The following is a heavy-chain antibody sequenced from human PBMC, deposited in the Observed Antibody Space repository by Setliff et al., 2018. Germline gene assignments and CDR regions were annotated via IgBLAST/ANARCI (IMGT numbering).Heavy chain of an antibody. CDR3: ARVTMIVLSRRFFDI. J-gene: IGHJ3*02. Sequence: SETLSLTCTVSGGSISSAGCYWSWIRQHPGKGLEWIGYIYYSGITYYNPSLKSRVTISVDTSKNQFSLKLSSVTAADTAVYYCARVTMIVLSRRFFDIWGQETILTVS. V-gene: IGHV4-31*03. CDR2: IYYSGIT. CDR1: GGSISSAGCY. D-gene: IGHD3-22*01.